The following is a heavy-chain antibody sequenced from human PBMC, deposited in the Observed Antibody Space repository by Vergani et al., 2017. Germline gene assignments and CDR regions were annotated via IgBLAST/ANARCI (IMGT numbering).Heavy chain of an antibody. CDR1: GGSISCYH. CDR2: IYDSGST. D-gene: IGHD2-2*01. J-gene: IGHJ4*02. Sequence: QVQLQESGPGLVKPSETLSLTCTVFGGSISCYHWSWIRQPPGKGLEWIGYIYDSGSTNYNPSLKSRVTISVDTSKNQFSLKLSSVTAADTAVYYRARAPALDYWGQGTLVTVSS. V-gene: IGHV4-59*01. CDR3: ARAPALDY.